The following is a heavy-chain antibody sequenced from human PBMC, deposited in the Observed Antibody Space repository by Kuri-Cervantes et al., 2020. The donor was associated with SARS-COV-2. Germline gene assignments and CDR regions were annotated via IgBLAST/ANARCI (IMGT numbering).Heavy chain of an antibody. CDR1: GGSISSYY. Sequence: SETLSLTCTVSGGSISSYYWSWIRQPPGKGLEWIGHIYYSGNTNYNPSLKSRVTISVDTSKNQFSLKLSSVTAADTAVYYCARQVDYDILTYYGMDVWGQGTTVTVSS. J-gene: IGHJ6*02. V-gene: IGHV4-59*08. D-gene: IGHD3-9*01. CDR2: IYYSGNT. CDR3: ARQVDYDILTYYGMDV.